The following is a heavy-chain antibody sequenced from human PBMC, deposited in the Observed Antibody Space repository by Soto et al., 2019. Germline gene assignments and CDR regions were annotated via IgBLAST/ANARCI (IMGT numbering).Heavy chain of an antibody. D-gene: IGHD3-10*01. Sequence: SETLSLTCAVYGGSFSGYYWSWIRQPPGKGLEWIGEINHSGSTNYNPSLKSRVTISVDTSKNQFSLKLSSVTAADTAVYYCARQLWFGELHSMFDPWGQGTLVTVSS. J-gene: IGHJ5*02. V-gene: IGHV4-34*01. CDR1: GGSFSGYY. CDR3: ARQLWFGELHSMFDP. CDR2: INHSGST.